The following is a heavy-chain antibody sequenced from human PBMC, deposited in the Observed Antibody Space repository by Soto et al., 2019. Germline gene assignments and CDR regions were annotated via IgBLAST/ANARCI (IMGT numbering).Heavy chain of an antibody. CDR1: GYAFILYG. CDR3: VRSDHHHGDYELDY. V-gene: IGHV1-18*01. J-gene: IGHJ4*02. CDR2: ISAYNGNT. Sequence: GASVKVSCKASGYAFILYGFSWVRQAPGQGLEWMGWISAYNGNTNYAQKFQDRVTMTTDTSTSTAYMELRSLGSDDTAVYYCVRSDHHHGDYELDYWGQGTLVTVSS. D-gene: IGHD4-17*01.